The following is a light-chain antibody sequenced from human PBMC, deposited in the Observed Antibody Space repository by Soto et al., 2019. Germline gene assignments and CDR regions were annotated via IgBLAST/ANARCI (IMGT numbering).Light chain of an antibody. J-gene: IGLJ2*01. V-gene: IGLV2-14*01. CDR1: SSDIGGYNY. Sequence: QSALTQPASVSGSPGQSITISCTGTSSDIGGYNYISWYQQLPGKAPKFIIYDVRNRPSGVSNRFSGSRSGNTASLTISGLQAEDEAGYYCSSYTSSSTVIFGGGTKVTVL. CDR3: SSYTSSSTVI. CDR2: DVR.